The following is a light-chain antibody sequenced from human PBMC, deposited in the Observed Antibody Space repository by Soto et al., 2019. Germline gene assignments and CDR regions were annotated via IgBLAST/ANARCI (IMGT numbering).Light chain of an antibody. CDR1: QSVGTR. Sequence: EIVLTQSPDTLSLSPGERATLSCWASQSVGTRLAWYQQRPGQPPRLLISGASSRATGIPDRFSGSGSATDFTLTISRLEPEDFALYYCQHYGISPVTFGQGTRLEIK. CDR3: QHYGISPVT. J-gene: IGKJ5*01. V-gene: IGKV3-20*01. CDR2: GAS.